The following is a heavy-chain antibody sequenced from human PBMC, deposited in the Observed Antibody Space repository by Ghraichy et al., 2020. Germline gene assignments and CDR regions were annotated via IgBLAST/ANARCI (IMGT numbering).Heavy chain of an antibody. CDR1: GFTFSTYW. CDR2: IKRDGSDK. Sequence: GESLNISCAASGFTFSTYWMSWVRQAPGKGLEWVANIKRDGSDKYYVDSVRGRFTISRDNAKNSLYLQLNSLRAEDTAVYYCAGHLRGYSFGYLYFQYWGQGTLVTVSP. CDR3: AGHLRGYSFGYLYFQY. J-gene: IGHJ4*02. V-gene: IGHV3-7*03. D-gene: IGHD5-18*01.